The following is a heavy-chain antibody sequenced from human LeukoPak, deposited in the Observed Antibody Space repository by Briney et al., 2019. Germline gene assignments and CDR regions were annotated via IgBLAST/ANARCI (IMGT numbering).Heavy chain of an antibody. V-gene: IGHV5-51*01. CDR2: IYPVASDT. CDR3: ARYSQGSGSSLSTWSWFDR. J-gene: IGHJ5*02. CDR1: GYSFSSYW. Sequence: GESLKISYKGSGYSFSSYWIAWVRQMPGEGLEWMGIIYPVASDTRYSPSFRGQVTISADKSISTAYLQWSSLKASDTAMYYCARYSQGSGSSLSTWSWFDRWGQGTLVTVSS. D-gene: IGHD6-6*01.